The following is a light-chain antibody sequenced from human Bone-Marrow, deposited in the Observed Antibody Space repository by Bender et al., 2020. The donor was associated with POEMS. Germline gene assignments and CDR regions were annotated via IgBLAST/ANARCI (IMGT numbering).Light chain of an antibody. Sequence: QSALTQPASVSGSPGQSITISCTGTNSDVVGYNYVSWYQHPPGKAPKLMLYDVSDRPSGVSNRFSGSQSGNTASLTISWLQAEDEADYYCSSYKGSMPCVFGTGTKVTVL. CDR1: NSDVVGYNY. CDR2: DVS. J-gene: IGLJ1*01. V-gene: IGLV2-14*03. CDR3: SSYKGSMPCV.